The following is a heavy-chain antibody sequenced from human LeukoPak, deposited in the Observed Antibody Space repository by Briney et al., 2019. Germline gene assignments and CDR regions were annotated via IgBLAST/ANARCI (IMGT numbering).Heavy chain of an antibody. CDR1: GFTFSSYS. J-gene: IGHJ4*02. D-gene: IGHD3-22*01. CDR2: ISSSSSYI. V-gene: IGHV3-21*01. CDR3: ARDREYYYDSSGYYYVDYFDY. Sequence: GGSLRLSCAASGFTFSSYSMNWVRQAPGKGLEWVSSISSSSSYIYYADSVKGRFTISRDNAKNSLYLQMNSLRAEDTAVYYCARDREYYYDSSGYYYVDYFDYWGQGTLVTVSS.